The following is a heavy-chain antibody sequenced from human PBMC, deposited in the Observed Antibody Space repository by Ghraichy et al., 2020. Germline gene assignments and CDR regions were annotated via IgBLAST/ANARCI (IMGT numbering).Heavy chain of an antibody. CDR3: ARVLVPLSFGMDV. J-gene: IGHJ6*02. D-gene: IGHD2-2*01. Sequence: GGSLRLSCAASGFTVSSNYMSWVRQAPGKGLEWVSVIYSGGSTYYADSVKGRFTISRDNSKNTLYLQMNSLRAEDTAVYYCARVLVPLSFGMDVWGQGTTVTVSS. CDR1: GFTVSSNY. CDR2: IYSGGST. V-gene: IGHV3-53*01.